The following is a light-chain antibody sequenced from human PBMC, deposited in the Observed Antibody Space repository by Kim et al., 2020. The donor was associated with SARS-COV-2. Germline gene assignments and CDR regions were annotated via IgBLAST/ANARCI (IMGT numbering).Light chain of an antibody. V-gene: IGKV3-15*01. CDR1: QRVGSS. Sequence: SVSPGEIATLACRTSQRVGSSLAWYQQKPGQAPRLLIYGASTRATGIPARFSGSGSGTEFTLTIRILQSEDFAVYYWHQNNNWPLTFGGGTKVEI. J-gene: IGKJ4*01. CDR2: GAS. CDR3: HQNNNWPLT.